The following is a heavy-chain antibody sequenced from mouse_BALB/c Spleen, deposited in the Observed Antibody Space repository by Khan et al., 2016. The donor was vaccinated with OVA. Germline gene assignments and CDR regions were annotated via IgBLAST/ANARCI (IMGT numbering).Heavy chain of an antibody. CDR3: ARGNYYGYYFDY. Sequence: EVQLEESGPGLVKPSQSLSLTCTVTGYSITNNYAWNWIRQFPGNKLEWMGYISYSGSTNYNPSLKSRISLTRDTSTNHFFLQLNSVTTEDTATYYCARGNYYGYYFDYWGQGTTLTVSS. J-gene: IGHJ2*01. CDR1: GYSITNNYA. D-gene: IGHD1-1*01. V-gene: IGHV3-2*02. CDR2: ISYSGST.